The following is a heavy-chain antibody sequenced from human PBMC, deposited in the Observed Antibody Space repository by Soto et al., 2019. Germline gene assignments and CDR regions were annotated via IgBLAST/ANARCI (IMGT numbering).Heavy chain of an antibody. D-gene: IGHD3-22*01. Sequence: QVQLVQSGAEVKKPGASVKVSCRASGYTFTSYGMNWVRQAPGRGLEWMGWISPGNGNTKYSQKFQGRVTMERDTSASTAYMELSGLRSEDTAVYYCARGGYFDSSNYLAYWGLGTLVTVSS. J-gene: IGHJ4*02. CDR2: ISPGNGNT. CDR3: ARGGYFDSSNYLAY. CDR1: GYTFTSYG. V-gene: IGHV1-3*01.